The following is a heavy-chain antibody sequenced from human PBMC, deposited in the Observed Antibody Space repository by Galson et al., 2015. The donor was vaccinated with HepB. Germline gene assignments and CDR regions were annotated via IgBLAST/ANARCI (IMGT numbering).Heavy chain of an antibody. CDR2: IKKDGSEK. Sequence: SLRLSCAASGFTFSDYWMTWVRQAPGKGLEWVANIKKDGSEKSYEDSVRGRFAISRDNAKNSVYLQMNSLRVEDTAVYYCASELVLWGGTFDYWGQGTLVTVSS. J-gene: IGHJ4*02. CDR3: ASELVLWGGTFDY. V-gene: IGHV3-7*03. CDR1: GFTFSDYW. D-gene: IGHD2/OR15-2a*01.